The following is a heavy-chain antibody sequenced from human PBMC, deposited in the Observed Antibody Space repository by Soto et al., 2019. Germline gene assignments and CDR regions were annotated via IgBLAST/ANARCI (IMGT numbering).Heavy chain of an antibody. Sequence: LSLTCAVYGGSFSGYYWSWIRQPPGKGLEWIGEINHSGSTNYNPSLKSRVTISVDTSKSQFSLKLSSVTAADTAVYYCARATIFGVVIGMDVWGQGTTVTVSS. V-gene: IGHV4-34*01. J-gene: IGHJ6*02. CDR2: INHSGST. CDR3: ARATIFGVVIGMDV. CDR1: GGSFSGYY. D-gene: IGHD3-3*01.